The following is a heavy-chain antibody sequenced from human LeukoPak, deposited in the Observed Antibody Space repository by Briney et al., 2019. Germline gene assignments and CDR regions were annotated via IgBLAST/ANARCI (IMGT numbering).Heavy chain of an antibody. D-gene: IGHD1-26*01. Sequence: SETLSLTCTVSGGSISSYYWSWIRQPPGKGLEWIGYIYYSGSTNYNPSLKSRVTISVDTSKNQFSLKLSSVTAADTAVYYCARGVGATFFEYFQHWGQGTLVTVSS. V-gene: IGHV4-59*08. CDR2: IYYSGST. CDR3: ARGVGATFFEYFQH. CDR1: GGSISSYY. J-gene: IGHJ1*01.